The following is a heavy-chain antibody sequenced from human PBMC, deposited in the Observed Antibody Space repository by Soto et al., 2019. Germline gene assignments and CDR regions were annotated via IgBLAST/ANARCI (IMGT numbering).Heavy chain of an antibody. J-gene: IGHJ2*01. CDR1: GYTFTSYY. D-gene: IGHD3-22*01. V-gene: IGHV1-46*01. CDR3: ASYYDSSGSDFWYFDL. CDR2: INPSGGTT. Sequence: ASVKVSCKASGYTFTSYYMHWVRQAPGQGLEWMGIINPSGGTTRYAQKFQGRVTMTRDTSTSTVYMELSSLSSEDTAVYYCASYYDSSGSDFWYFDLWGRGTLVTVSS.